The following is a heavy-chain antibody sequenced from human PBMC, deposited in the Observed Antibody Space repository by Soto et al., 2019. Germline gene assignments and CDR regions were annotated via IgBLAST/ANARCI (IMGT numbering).Heavy chain of an antibody. CDR1: GFTFSSYA. Sequence: GGSLRLSCAASGFTFSSYAMHWVRQAPGKGLEWVAFISYDGSNKCSDSVKGRFTISRDNSKNTLYLQMNSLRAEDTAVYYCAKGSYSGRYSDFDYWGQGTLVTVSS. J-gene: IGHJ4*02. V-gene: IGHV3-30*04. D-gene: IGHD1-26*01. CDR2: ISYDGSNK. CDR3: AKGSYSGRYSDFDY.